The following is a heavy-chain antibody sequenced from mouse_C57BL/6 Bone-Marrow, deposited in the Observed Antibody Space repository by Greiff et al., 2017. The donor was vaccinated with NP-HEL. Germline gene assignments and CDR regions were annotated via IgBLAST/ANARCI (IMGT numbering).Heavy chain of an antibody. D-gene: IGHD1-1*01. CDR3: AREGHYYGSSYWYFDV. CDR2: IDPSDSYT. V-gene: IGHV1-69*01. J-gene: IGHJ1*03. CDR1: GYTFTSYW. Sequence: QVQLQQPGAELVMPGASVKLSCKASGYTFTSYWMHWVKQRPGQGLEWIGEIDPSDSYTNYNQKFKGKSTLTVDQSSSTAYMQLSSLTSEDSAVYYCAREGHYYGSSYWYFDVWGTGTTVTVSS.